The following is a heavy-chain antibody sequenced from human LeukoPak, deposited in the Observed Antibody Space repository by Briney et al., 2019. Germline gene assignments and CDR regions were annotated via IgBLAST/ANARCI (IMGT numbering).Heavy chain of an antibody. D-gene: IGHD2-8*01. CDR2: IWYDGSNK. V-gene: IGHV3-33*08. Sequence: TGGSLRLSCAASGFTFSNVWMSWVRQAPGKGLEWVAVIWYDGSNKYYADSVKGRFTISRDNSKNTLYLQMNSLRAEDTAVYYCARTPFCTNGICYNRYYFDFWGQGTLVTVSS. CDR1: GFTFSNVW. J-gene: IGHJ4*02. CDR3: ARTPFCTNGICYNRYYFDF.